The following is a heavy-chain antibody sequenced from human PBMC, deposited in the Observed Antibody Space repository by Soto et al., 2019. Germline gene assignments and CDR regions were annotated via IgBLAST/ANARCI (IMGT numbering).Heavy chain of an antibody. V-gene: IGHV3-74*01. CDR1: GFTFSTYC. Sequence: PGGSLRLSCAASGFTFSTYCMHWVRHTPGTGLVWVSRTCRYGRELYYADSVKGRFTISRDDAKNTLYLQMDSLRVEDTGIYYCVRGTTAWRGMDYWGLGALVTVS. CDR3: VRGTTAWRGMDY. CDR2: TCRYGREL. D-gene: IGHD1-1*01. J-gene: IGHJ4*02.